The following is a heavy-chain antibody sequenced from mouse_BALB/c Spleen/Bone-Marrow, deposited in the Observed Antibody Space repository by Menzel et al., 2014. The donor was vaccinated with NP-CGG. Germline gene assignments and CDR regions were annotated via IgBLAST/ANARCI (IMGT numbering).Heavy chain of an antibody. J-gene: IGHJ4*01. CDR2: IWSGGST. Sequence: VQLQQSGPGLVQPSQSLSITCTVSGFSLXSYGVHWVRQSPGKGLEWLGVIWSGGSTDYNAAFKSRLSISKDNSKSQVFFKMNSLQPNDTAIYYCARMDRSSYAMDYWGQGTSVTVSS. D-gene: IGHD2-14*01. CDR3: ARMDRSSYAMDY. V-gene: IGHV2-2*02. CDR1: GFSLXSYG.